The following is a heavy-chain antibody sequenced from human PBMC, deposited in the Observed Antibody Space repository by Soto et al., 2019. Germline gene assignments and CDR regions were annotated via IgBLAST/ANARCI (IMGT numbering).Heavy chain of an antibody. J-gene: IGHJ6*02. Sequence: PGESLKISCKTSGHRFTTYWISWVRQMPGKGLEYMGKINPTDSETNYSPSFEGHVTFSVDRSTSTAYVRWNSLKASDTAMCYCASPTMTSTSFYYAMDVWGQGTTVTVSS. CDR2: INPTDSET. CDR1: GHRFTTYW. D-gene: IGHD4-17*01. CDR3: ASPTMTSTSFYYAMDV. V-gene: IGHV5-10-1*01.